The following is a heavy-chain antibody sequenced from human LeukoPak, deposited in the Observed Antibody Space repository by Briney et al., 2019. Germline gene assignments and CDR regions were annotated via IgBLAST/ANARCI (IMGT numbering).Heavy chain of an antibody. CDR1: GYTFTIFY. D-gene: IGHD1-26*01. Sequence: ASVKVSCKASGYTFTIFYMHWVRQAPGQGLEWMGIFNPSGSSTTYAQKFQGRVTMTRDASTSIVYMELSSLGSEDTAVYYCARAGEDYYDFYYWGQGTLVTVSS. V-gene: IGHV1-46*01. CDR3: ARAGEDYYDFYY. CDR2: FNPSGSST. J-gene: IGHJ4*02.